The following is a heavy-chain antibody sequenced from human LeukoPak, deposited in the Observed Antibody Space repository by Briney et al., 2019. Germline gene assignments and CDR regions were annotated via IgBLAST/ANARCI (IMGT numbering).Heavy chain of an antibody. J-gene: IGHJ4*02. CDR2: IYSGGST. Sequence: GGSLRLSCAASGFTVSSNYMSWVRQAPGKGLEWVSVIYSGGSTYYADSVKGRFTISRDNSKNTLYLQMNSLRAEDTAVYYCARDVAYSSGWYDYWGQGTLVTVSS. D-gene: IGHD6-19*01. V-gene: IGHV3-53*01. CDR1: GFTVSSNY. CDR3: ARDVAYSSGWYDY.